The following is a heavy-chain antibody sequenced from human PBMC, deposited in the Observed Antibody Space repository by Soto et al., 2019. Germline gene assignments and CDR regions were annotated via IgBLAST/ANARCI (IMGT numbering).Heavy chain of an antibody. CDR1: GGSVNTSNYY. J-gene: IGHJ4*02. V-gene: IGHV4-39*01. D-gene: IGHD6-13*01. CDR3: APHGQHRFEY. Sequence: QLQLQESGPGLVKPSETLSLTCSVSGGSVNTSNYYWGWIRQPPGKGLEWIGTIFYSGNTYYNPSLKSRVTISVDTSKIQFSLRLSSVTAADTAVYYCAPHGQHRFEYWGQGILVTVSS. CDR2: IFYSGNT.